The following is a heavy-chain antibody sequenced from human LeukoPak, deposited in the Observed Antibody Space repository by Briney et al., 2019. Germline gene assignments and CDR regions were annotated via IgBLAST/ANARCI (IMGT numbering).Heavy chain of an antibody. CDR1: GFPFSTYD. CDR2: ISSSGAYI. V-gene: IGHV3-21*04. CDR3: ASTSIIRGYDHDQYY. D-gene: IGHD5-12*01. J-gene: IGHJ4*02. Sequence: GGSLRLSCAASGFPFSTYDMNWVRQAPGKGLEWVSSISSSGAYIYYADSVKGRFTISRDTSKNTLYLQMNSLRAEDTAVYYCASTSIIRGYDHDQYYWGQGTLVTVSS.